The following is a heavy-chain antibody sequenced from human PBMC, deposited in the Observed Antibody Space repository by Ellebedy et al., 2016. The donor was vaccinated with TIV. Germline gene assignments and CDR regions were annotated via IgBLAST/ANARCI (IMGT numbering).Heavy chain of an antibody. CDR2: IRSKAYGGTT. Sequence: GESLKISXTASGFTFGDYAMSWFRQAPGKGLEWVGFIRSKAYGGTTEYAASVKGRFTISRDDSKSIAYLQMNSLKTEDTAVYYCTRVMIVVVIMRDNTDAFDIWGQGTMVTVSS. V-gene: IGHV3-49*03. J-gene: IGHJ3*02. D-gene: IGHD3-22*01. CDR1: GFTFGDYA. CDR3: TRVMIVVVIMRDNTDAFDI.